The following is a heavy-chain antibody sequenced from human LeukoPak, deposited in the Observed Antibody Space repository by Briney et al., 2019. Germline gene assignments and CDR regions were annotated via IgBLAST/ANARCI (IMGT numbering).Heavy chain of an antibody. CDR3: AREDIVVVPAATDYYYYYMDV. J-gene: IGHJ6*03. V-gene: IGHV3-33*01. D-gene: IGHD2-2*01. CDR2: IWYDGSNK. CDR1: GFTFSSYG. Sequence: PGGSLRLSCAASGFTFSSYGMHWVRQAPGKGLEWVAVIWYDGSNKYYADSVKGRFTISRDNSKNTLYLQMNSLRAEDTAVYYCAREDIVVVPAATDYYYYYMDVWGKGTTVTVSS.